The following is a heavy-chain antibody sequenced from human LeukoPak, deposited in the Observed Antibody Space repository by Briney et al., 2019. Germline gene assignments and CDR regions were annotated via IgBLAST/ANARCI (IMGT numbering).Heavy chain of an antibody. V-gene: IGHV3-30*02. CDR3: TTAPMVRGVMAGDY. Sequence: GGSLRLSCAASGFTFSSYGMHWVRQAPGKGLEWVAFIRYDGSNKYYADSVKGRFTISRDNSKNTLYLQMNSLKTEDTAVYYCTTAPMVRGVMAGDYWGQGTLVTVSS. J-gene: IGHJ4*02. CDR2: IRYDGSNK. D-gene: IGHD3-10*01. CDR1: GFTFSSYG.